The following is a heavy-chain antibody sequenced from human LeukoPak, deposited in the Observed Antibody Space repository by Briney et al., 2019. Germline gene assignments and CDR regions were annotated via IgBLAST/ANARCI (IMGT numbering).Heavy chain of an antibody. CDR3: ARDQKFGVVIITHAFDI. CDR2: IYTSGST. J-gene: IGHJ3*02. D-gene: IGHD3-3*01. CDR1: GGSISSYY. Sequence: SETLSLTCTVSGGSISSYYWNWIRQPAGKGLEWIGRIYTSGSTNYNPSLKSRVTMSVDTSKNQFSLKLSSVPAADTAVYYCARDQKFGVVIITHAFDIWGQGTMVTVSS. V-gene: IGHV4-4*07.